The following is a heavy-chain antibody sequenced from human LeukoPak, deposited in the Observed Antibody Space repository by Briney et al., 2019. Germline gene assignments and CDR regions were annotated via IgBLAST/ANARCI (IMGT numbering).Heavy chain of an antibody. V-gene: IGHV5-10-1*01. CDR2: IDPGDSFT. Sequence: GESLKISCKGSGYSLSSYWISWVRQMPGKGLEWMGRIDPGDSFTKYRPSLEGRVTISADKSLSTVYLQWSSLKASDTAIYYCARDGGGVSSWVSHWGQGTLVTVSS. J-gene: IGHJ4*02. D-gene: IGHD2-8*02. CDR1: GYSLSSYW. CDR3: ARDGGGVSSWVSH.